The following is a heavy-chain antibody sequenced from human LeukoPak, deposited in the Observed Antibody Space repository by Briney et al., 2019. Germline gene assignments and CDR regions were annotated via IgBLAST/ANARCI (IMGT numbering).Heavy chain of an antibody. CDR1: GYSFTTYA. Sequence: PRASVKVSCKASGYSFTTYAMHWVRQAPGQRLEWMGWINAGNGNTKYSQDFQGRVTITRDTSASIAYMELSSLRSEDMAVYYCARTRQYSSIWGFDYWGQGTLVTVSS. CDR3: ARTRQYSSIWGFDY. V-gene: IGHV1-3*03. J-gene: IGHJ4*02. D-gene: IGHD6-13*01. CDR2: INAGNGNT.